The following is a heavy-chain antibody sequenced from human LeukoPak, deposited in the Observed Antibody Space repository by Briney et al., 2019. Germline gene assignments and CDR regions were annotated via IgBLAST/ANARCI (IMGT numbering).Heavy chain of an antibody. J-gene: IGHJ6*04. CDR1: GFTFSSYA. V-gene: IGHV3-23*01. CDR3: AKDGSGSYYFDYYYYYGMDV. Sequence: GGSLRLSCAASGFTFSSYAMSWVRQAPGKGLEWVSALSGSGGSTYYADSVKGRFTISRDNSKNTLYLQMNSLRAEDTAVYYCAKDGSGSYYFDYYYYYGMDVWGKGTTVTVSS. CDR2: LSGSGGST. D-gene: IGHD3-10*01.